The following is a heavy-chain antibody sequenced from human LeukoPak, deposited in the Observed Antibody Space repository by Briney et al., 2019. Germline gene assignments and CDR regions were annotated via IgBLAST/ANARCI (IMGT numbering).Heavy chain of an antibody. CDR2: IHYSGSPK. D-gene: IGHD6-13*01. Sequence: WIRQAPGXXXEWVSYIHYSGSPKYYADSVKGRFTISRDNAKNSLYLQMNSLRAEDTAVYYCAKDILAAGLFFDYWGQGTLVTVSS. J-gene: IGHJ4*02. CDR3: AKDILAAGLFFDY. V-gene: IGHV3-11*01.